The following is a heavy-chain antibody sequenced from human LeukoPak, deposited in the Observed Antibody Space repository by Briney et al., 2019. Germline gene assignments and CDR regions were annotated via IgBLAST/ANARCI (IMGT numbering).Heavy chain of an antibody. CDR2: ISYDGSNK. J-gene: IGHJ4*02. CDR1: GFTFSSSA. CDR3: ARDHGGWTTVTRFDY. V-gene: IGHV3-30-3*01. D-gene: IGHD4-17*01. Sequence: PGGSLRLSCAASGFTFSSSAMHWVRQAPDKGLEWVAVISYDGSNKYYADSVKGRFTISRDNSKNTLYLQMNSLRAEDTAVYYCARDHGGWTTVTRFDYWGQGTLVTVSS.